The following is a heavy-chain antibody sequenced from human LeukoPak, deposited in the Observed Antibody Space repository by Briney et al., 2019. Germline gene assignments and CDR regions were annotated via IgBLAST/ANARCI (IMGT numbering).Heavy chain of an antibody. Sequence: SCKASGGTFSSYWMHWVRQAPGKGLVWVSRINSDGSSTSYADSVKGRFTISRDNAKNTLYLQMNSLRAEDTAVYYCAREGVWRQQLVDYYYGMDVWGQGTTVTVSS. CDR1: GGTFSSYW. CDR2: INSDGSST. J-gene: IGHJ6*02. V-gene: IGHV3-74*01. D-gene: IGHD6-13*01. CDR3: AREGVWRQQLVDYYYGMDV.